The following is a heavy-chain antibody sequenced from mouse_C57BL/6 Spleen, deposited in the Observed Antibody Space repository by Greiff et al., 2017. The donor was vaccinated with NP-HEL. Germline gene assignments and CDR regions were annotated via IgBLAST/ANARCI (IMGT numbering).Heavy chain of an antibody. CDR3: ARSDYGSSYQFAY. J-gene: IGHJ3*01. D-gene: IGHD1-1*01. CDR2: INPSSGST. CDR1: GYTFTSYW. V-gene: IGHV1-7*01. Sequence: QVQLQQSGAELAKPGASVKLSCKASGYTFTSYWMHWVKQRPGQGLEWIGYINPSSGSTKYTPQFTDKATLTAASSSSTDYRQLSSLTYEDSAVYYWARSDYGSSYQFAYWGKGTPVTVSA.